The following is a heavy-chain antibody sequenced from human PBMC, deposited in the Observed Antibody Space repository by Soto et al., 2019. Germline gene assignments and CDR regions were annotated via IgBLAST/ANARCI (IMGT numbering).Heavy chain of an antibody. V-gene: IGHV2-5*02. CDR3: AHRSASQRELRN. Sequence: QITLKESGPPLVKPTQTLTLTCTFSGFSLSTGGVGVGWIRQPPGKALEWLGFIFWDDDKRYSPSLKSRLTITKDTSKNQVVLTITNMDPVDTATYYCAHRSASQRELRNWGQGTLVTVSS. J-gene: IGHJ4*02. CDR2: IFWDDDK. CDR1: GFSLSTGGVG. D-gene: IGHD1-7*01.